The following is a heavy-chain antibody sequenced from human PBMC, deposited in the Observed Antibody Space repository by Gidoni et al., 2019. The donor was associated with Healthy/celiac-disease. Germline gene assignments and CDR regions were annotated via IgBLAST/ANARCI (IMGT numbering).Heavy chain of an antibody. CDR3: ARGPSTVAYYNYGMDV. V-gene: IGHV4-34*01. CDR2: INHSGST. J-gene: IGHJ6*02. Sequence: QVQLQQWGAGLLKPSETLSLTCAVYGGSFSGYYWSWIRQPPGKGLEWIGEINHSGSTNYNPSLKSRVTISVDTSKNQFSLKLSSVTAADTAVYYCARGPSTVAYYNYGMDVWGQGTTVTVSS. D-gene: IGHD4-17*01. CDR1: GGSFSGYY.